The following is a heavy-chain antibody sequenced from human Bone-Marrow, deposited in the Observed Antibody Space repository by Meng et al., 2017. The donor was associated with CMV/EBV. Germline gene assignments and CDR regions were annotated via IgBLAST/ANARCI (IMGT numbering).Heavy chain of an antibody. V-gene: IGHV4-39*07. Sequence: SETLSLTCTVSGGSISSSSYYWGWIRQPPGKGLEWIGSIYYSGSTYYNPSLKSRITISVDTSKNQFSLELSSVTAADTAVYYRARSQPGGWFDPWGQGTLVTVSS. CDR3: ARSQPGGWFDP. J-gene: IGHJ5*02. D-gene: IGHD1-14*01. CDR2: IYYSGST. CDR1: GGSISSSSYY.